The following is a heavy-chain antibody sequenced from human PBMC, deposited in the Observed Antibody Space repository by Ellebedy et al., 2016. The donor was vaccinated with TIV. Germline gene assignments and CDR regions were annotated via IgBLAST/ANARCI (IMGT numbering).Heavy chain of an antibody. CDR3: ARQSGSYSAFDI. V-gene: IGHV1-69*02. D-gene: IGHD1-26*01. CDR2: IIPILGIA. CDR1: GGTFSSYP. J-gene: IGHJ3*02. Sequence: AASVKVSCKASGGTFSSYPISWVRQAPGQGLEWMGRIIPILGIANYAQKFQGRVTITADKSTSTAYMELSSLRSEDKAVYYCARQSGSYSAFDIWGQGTMVTVSS.